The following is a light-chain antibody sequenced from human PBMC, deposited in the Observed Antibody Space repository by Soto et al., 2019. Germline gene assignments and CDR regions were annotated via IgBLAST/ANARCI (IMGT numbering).Light chain of an antibody. J-gene: IGLJ3*02. CDR1: SSDFCAYNY. CDR2: EVS. V-gene: IGLV2-8*01. Sequence: QSALTQPPSASGSPGQSVAISCTGTSSDFCAYNYVSWYQQHPGKAPKLLIFEVSKRPSGVPDRFSGSKSGNMASLVVSGLQAEDEADYYCSSYADNTVVFGGGTKLTVL. CDR3: SSYADNTVV.